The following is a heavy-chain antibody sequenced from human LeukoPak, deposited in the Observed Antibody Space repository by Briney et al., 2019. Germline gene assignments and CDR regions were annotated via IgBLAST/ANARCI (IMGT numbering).Heavy chain of an antibody. V-gene: IGHV4-61*02. CDR3: ARYYDILTGLSWFDP. D-gene: IGHD3-9*01. CDR2: IYTSGST. Sequence: SQTLSLTCTVSGGSISSGTYYWRWIRQPAGKGLEWIGRIYTSGSTNYNPSLKSRVTISVDTSKNQFSLKLSSVTAADTAVYYCARYYDILTGLSWFDPWGQGTLVTVSS. CDR1: GGSISSGTYY. J-gene: IGHJ5*02.